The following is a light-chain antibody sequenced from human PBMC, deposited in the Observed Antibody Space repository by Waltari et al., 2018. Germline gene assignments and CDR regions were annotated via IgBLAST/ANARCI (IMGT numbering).Light chain of an antibody. CDR3: CSYVGVTTVL. J-gene: IGLJ2*01. Sequence: QSALTQPASVSGSPGQSITIPCTGTNNDVGGYALVSSYQQHPGNAPKLIIYEVHSRPSGVSNRFSGSKSGNTASLTISGLQAEDEAHYYCCSYVGVTTVLFGGGTTVAV. CDR1: NNDVGGYAL. CDR2: EVH. V-gene: IGLV2-23*01.